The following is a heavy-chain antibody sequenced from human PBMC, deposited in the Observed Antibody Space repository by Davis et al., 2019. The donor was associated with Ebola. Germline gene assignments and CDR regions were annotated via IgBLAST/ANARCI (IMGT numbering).Heavy chain of an antibody. V-gene: IGHV1-3*01. J-gene: IGHJ6*02. Sequence: AASVKVSCKASGYTFNTYAMHWVRQAPGQGLEWMGWINAANGNTRYSQKFQDRVTIIRDRSASTVYMELSSLRSEDTAVYYCARDGITIFVDGMDVWGQGTTVTVSS. CDR2: INAANGNT. CDR3: ARDGITIFVDGMDV. D-gene: IGHD3-3*01. CDR1: GYTFNTYA.